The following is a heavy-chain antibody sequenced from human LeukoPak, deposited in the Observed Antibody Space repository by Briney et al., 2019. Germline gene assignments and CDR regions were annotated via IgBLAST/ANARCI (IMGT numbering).Heavy chain of an antibody. J-gene: IGHJ5*02. CDR1: GFTFSSYW. CDR3: ARVKSFDIVVVPAARNWFDP. V-gene: IGHV3-7*01. Sequence: GGSLRLSCAASGFTFSSYWMSWVRQAPGKGLEWVANIKQDGSEKYYVDSVKGRFTISRDDAKNSLYLQMNSLRAEDTAVYYCARVKSFDIVVVPAARNWFDPWGQGTLVTVSS. D-gene: IGHD2-2*01. CDR2: IKQDGSEK.